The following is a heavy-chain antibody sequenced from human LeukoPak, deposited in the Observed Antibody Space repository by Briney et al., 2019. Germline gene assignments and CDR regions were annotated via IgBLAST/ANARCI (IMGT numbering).Heavy chain of an antibody. Sequence: GSLRLSCAASGFTFSSYWMSWVRQAPGKGLEWVANIKQGGSEKYYVDSVKGRFTISRDNAKNSLYLQMNGLRVEDTAVYYCARETPRRGETRDGYRWGQGTLVTVSS. V-gene: IGHV3-7*01. CDR2: IKQGGSEK. CDR3: ARETPRRGETRDGYR. CDR1: GFTFSSYW. D-gene: IGHD5-24*01. J-gene: IGHJ4*02.